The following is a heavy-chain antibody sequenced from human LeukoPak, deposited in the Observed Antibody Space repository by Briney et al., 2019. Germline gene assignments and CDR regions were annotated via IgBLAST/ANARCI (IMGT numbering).Heavy chain of an antibody. J-gene: IGHJ4*02. D-gene: IGHD3-3*01. V-gene: IGHV3-30-3*01. CDR2: ISYDGSNK. CDR1: GFTFSSYA. CDR3: ATDRGWRTSGYYLYYFEY. Sequence: GGSLRLSCAASGFTFSSYAMHWVRQAPGKGLEWVAVISYDGSNKYYADSVKGRFTISRDNSKNTLYLQMNSLRAEDTAVYYCATDRGWRTSGYYLYYFEYWGQGTLVTYSS.